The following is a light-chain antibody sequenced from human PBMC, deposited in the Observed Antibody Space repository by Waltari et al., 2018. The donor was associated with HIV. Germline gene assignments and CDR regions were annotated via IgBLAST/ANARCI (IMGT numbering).Light chain of an antibody. CDR1: SRDVGGFNY. J-gene: IGLJ3*02. V-gene: IGLV2-14*01. CDR2: EVS. Sequence: HSVLTQPPSVSGALGQSLTISCTGTSRDVGGFNYVSWYQQHPGKAPKLMIYEVSYRPSGVSNRFSGSKSGNTASLTISGLQAEDEADYYCSSYTSTSTVFGGGTKLTVL. CDR3: SSYTSTSTV.